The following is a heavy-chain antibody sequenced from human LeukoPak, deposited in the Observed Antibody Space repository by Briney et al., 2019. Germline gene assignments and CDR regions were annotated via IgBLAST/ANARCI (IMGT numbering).Heavy chain of an antibody. D-gene: IGHD4-11*01. Sequence: SETLSLTCTVSGGSISSSSYYWGWIRQPPGKGLEWIGSIYYSGSTYYNPSLKSRVTISVDTSKNQFSLKLSSVTAPDTAVYFCPSHAYSKNWFDPWGKGTRSPSPQ. J-gene: IGHJ5*02. CDR2: IYYSGST. CDR3: PSHAYSKNWFDP. CDR1: GGSISSSSYY. V-gene: IGHV4-39*01.